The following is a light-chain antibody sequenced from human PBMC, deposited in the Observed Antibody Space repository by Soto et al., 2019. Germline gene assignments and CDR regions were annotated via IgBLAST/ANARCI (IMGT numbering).Light chain of an antibody. CDR2: TNP. CDR1: NSNIGLNT. CDR3: AAWDDSLNGTV. J-gene: IGLJ1*01. V-gene: IGLV1-44*01. Sequence: QSVLTQPPSASGTPGQTVNISCSGSNSNIGLNTVNWYQQLPGTAPKLLIYTNPQRPAGVLDRCSAAKSGTSASLVISWRQYDNEADYYCAAWDDSLNGTVFGTGTKVTVL.